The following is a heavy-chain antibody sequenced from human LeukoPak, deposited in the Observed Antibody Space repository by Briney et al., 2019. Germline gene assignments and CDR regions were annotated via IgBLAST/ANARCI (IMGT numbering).Heavy chain of an antibody. J-gene: IGHJ2*01. Sequence: PSETLSPTCTVSGGSISSYYWSWIRQPPGKGLEWIGYIYYSGSTNYNPSLKSRVTISVDTSKNQFSLKLSSVTAADTAVYYCARDLLKGFDLWGRGTLVTVSS. CDR2: IYYSGST. CDR3: ARDLLKGFDL. CDR1: GGSISSYY. V-gene: IGHV4-59*01.